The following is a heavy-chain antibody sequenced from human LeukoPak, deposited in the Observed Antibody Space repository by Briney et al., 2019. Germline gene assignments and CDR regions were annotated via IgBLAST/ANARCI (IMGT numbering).Heavy chain of an antibody. CDR2: INPNSGGT. V-gene: IGHV1-2*02. CDR3: ARDRAVAGTSTFDY. CDR1: GYTFTGYY. Sequence: ASVEVSCKASGYTFTGYYMHWVRQAPGQGLEWMGWINPNSGGTNYAQKFQGRVTMTRDTSISTAYMELSRLRSDDTAVYYCARDRAVAGTSTFDYWGQGTLVTVSS. J-gene: IGHJ4*02. D-gene: IGHD6-19*01.